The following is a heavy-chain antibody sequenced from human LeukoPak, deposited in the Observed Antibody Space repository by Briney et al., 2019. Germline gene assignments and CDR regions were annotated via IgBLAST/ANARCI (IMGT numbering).Heavy chain of an antibody. CDR3: ARGRRKITIFGVVIARPTYYFDY. CDR1: GGSFSGYY. J-gene: IGHJ4*02. V-gene: IGHV4-34*01. D-gene: IGHD3-3*01. CDR2: INHSGST. Sequence: SETLSLTCAVYGGSFSGYYWSWIRQPPGKGLDWIGEINHSGSTNYNPSLKSRVTISVDTSKNQFSLKLSSVTAADTAVYYCARGRRKITIFGVVIARPTYYFDYWGQGTLVTVSS.